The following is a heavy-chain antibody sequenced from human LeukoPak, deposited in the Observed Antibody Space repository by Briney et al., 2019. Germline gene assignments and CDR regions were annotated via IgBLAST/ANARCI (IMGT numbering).Heavy chain of an antibody. D-gene: IGHD6-13*01. V-gene: IGHV3-20*04. J-gene: IGHJ4*02. CDR3: ARDLSASWYSLGY. CDR1: GSSVADYG. Sequence: PGGSLRLSCAVSGSSVADYGMSWVRQAPGKGLEWVSGINWSGESTGYADSVKGRFTISRDNAENALYLQMNSLRAEDTALYYCARDLSASWYSLGYWGRGTLVTVSS. CDR2: INWSGEST.